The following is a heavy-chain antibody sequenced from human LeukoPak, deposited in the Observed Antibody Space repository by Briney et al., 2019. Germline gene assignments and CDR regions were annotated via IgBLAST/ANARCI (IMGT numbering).Heavy chain of an antibody. CDR1: GFIVSHKY. CDR2: IYTGGNT. Sequence: GGSLRLSCAASGFIVSHKYIAWVRQAPGKGLEWLSIIYTGGNTVSAESGKGRFIISRDNSRNTVHLQMNSLRDDDTAVYYCAKGVTMIVVVSRYFDYWGQGTLVTVSS. V-gene: IGHV3-66*01. CDR3: AKGVTMIVVVSRYFDY. J-gene: IGHJ4*02. D-gene: IGHD3-22*01.